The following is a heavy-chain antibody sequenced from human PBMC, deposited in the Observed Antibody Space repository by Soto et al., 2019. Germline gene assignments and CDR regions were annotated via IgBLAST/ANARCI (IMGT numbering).Heavy chain of an antibody. J-gene: IGHJ4*02. CDR2: IAGIGLNT. Sequence: GGSLSLSCESSGFSFSSFAMSWVRPAPGKGLEWVSAIAGIGLNTYYADSVRGRFTISRENSKSTLFLEMSSLRVEDTAVYYCVRDLHEPLAADVLRVASWGLGTQVTVSS. D-gene: IGHD2-15*01. CDR1: GFSFSSFA. V-gene: IGHV3-23*01. CDR3: VRDLHEPLAADVLRVAS.